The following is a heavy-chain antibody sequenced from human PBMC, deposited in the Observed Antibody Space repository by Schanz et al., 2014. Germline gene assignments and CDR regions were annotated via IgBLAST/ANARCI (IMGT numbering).Heavy chain of an antibody. J-gene: IGHJ4*02. Sequence: QVQLVQSGAEVKKPGSSVKVSCKTSGYTFSNDDINWVRQAIGQGPEWLGWISGSNGNTNYTQKFQGRGTMTIDPYTSTAYMELRSLRSDDTAVLYCARGGYSSGWYDRDIAHFDYWGQGTLVTVSS. CDR1: GYTFSNDD. CDR3: ARGGYSSGWYDRDIAHFDY. V-gene: IGHV1-18*01. CDR2: ISGSNGNT. D-gene: IGHD6-19*01.